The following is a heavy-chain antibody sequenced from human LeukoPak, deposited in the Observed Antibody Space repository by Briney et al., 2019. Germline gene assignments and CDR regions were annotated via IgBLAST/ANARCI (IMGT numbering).Heavy chain of an antibody. CDR2: ICYSGST. Sequence: SETLSLTCTVSGGSISSGGYYWSWIRQHPGKGLEWIGYICYSGSTYYNPSLKSRVTISVDTSKNQFSLKLSSVTAADTAVYYCAREQDLTGYLTFDYWGQGTLVTVSS. D-gene: IGHD3-9*01. CDR3: AREQDLTGYLTFDY. CDR1: GGSISSGGYY. V-gene: IGHV4-31*03. J-gene: IGHJ4*02.